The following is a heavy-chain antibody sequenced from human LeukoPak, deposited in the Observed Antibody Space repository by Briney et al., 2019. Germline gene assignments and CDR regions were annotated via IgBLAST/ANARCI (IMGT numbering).Heavy chain of an antibody. V-gene: IGHV4-34*01. CDR1: GGSFSGYY. Sequence: PSETLSLTCAVYGGSFSGYYWSWIRQPPGKGLEWIGEINHSGSTNYNPSLKSRVTISVDTSKNQFSLKLSSVTAADTAVYYCARRDDSSGYYLDYWGQGTLVTVSS. J-gene: IGHJ4*02. CDR3: ARRDDSSGYYLDY. CDR2: INHSGST. D-gene: IGHD3-22*01.